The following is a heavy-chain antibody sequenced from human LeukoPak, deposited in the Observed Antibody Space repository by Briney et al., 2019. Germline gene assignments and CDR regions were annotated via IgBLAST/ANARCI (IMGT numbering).Heavy chain of an antibody. CDR2: ISSDGSNK. V-gene: IGHV3-30-3*01. D-gene: IGHD1-1*01. CDR1: GFTFSSYA. CDR3: AREGTAYAFDI. Sequence: PGVSLRLSCAASGFTFSSYAMHWVRQAPGKGLEWVAVISSDGSNKYYADSVKGRFTISRDNSKNTLYLQMNSLRAEDTAVYYCAREGTAYAFDIWGQGTMVTVSS. J-gene: IGHJ3*02.